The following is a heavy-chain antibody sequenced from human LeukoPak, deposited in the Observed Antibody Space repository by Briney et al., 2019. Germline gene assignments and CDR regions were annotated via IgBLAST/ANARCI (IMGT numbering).Heavy chain of an antibody. CDR3: ATSRRSGWYFDY. CDR1: GYNFASYW. Sequence: GESLKISCKASGYNFASYWIGWVRQMPGKGLEWMGIIYPGDSDIAYSPSFQGQVTISADKSTSTAYLQWSSLKALDTAMYYCATSRRSGWYFDYWGQGTLVTVSS. CDR2: IYPGDSDI. J-gene: IGHJ4*02. D-gene: IGHD6-19*01. V-gene: IGHV5-51*01.